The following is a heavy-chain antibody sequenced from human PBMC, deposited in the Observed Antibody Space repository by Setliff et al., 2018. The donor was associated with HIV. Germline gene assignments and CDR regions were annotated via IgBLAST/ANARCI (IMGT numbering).Heavy chain of an antibody. D-gene: IGHD6-19*01. Sequence: SETLSLTCAVYGGSFSGYSWIWIRQPPGKGLEWIGEINHSGSANYNPSLKSRVTISLDTSRNQFSLKLRSVTVADTATYYCAKGVAGLQYYYYYMDVWGKGTTVTVSS. V-gene: IGHV4-34*01. CDR2: INHSGSA. CDR1: GGSFSGYS. CDR3: AKGVAGLQYYYYYMDV. J-gene: IGHJ6*03.